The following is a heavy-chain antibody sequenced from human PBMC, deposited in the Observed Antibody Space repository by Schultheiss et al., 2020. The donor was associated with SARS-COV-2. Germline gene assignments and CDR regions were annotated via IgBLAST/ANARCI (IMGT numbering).Heavy chain of an antibody. J-gene: IGHJ4*02. CDR3: TTDPRD. CDR2: IKNKGNGGTT. V-gene: IGHV3-15*01. Sequence: GGSLRLSCAASGFTFSSYGMSWVRQAPGKGLEWLGRIKNKGNGGTTDYAAPVKGRFTISRDDSKNTLYLQMNSLKTDDTGVYYCTTDPRDWGQGTLVTVSS. CDR1: GFTFSSYG.